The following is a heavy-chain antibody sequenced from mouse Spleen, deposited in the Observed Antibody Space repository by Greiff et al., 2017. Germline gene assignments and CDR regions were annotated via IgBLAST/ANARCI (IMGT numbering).Heavy chain of an antibody. D-gene: IGHD1-1*01. CDR2: IDPSDSYT. CDR3: TRNMGGSSYGYFDV. J-gene: IGHJ1*01. V-gene: IGHV1S127*01. CDR1: GYTFTSYW. Sequence: VQLQQPGAELVKPGASVKMSCKASGYTFTSYWMHWVKQRPGQGLEWIGTIDPSDSYTSYNQKFKGKATLTVDTSSSTAYMQLSSLTSEDSAVYYCTRNMGGSSYGYFDVWGAGTTVTVSS.